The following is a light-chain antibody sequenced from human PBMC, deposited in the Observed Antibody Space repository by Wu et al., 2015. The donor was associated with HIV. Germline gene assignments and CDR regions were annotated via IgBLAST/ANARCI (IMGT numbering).Light chain of an antibody. CDR3: QQYITRWT. CDR2: RAS. Sequence: DIQLTQSPSTLSASIGDSVTITCRASQSITTSLAWYQQKPGKAPKLLIYRASKLDSGVPSRFSGSGSGTEFTLTITGLQPDDFAIYYCQQYITRWTFGQGTRVE. CDR1: QSITTS. V-gene: IGKV1-5*03. J-gene: IGKJ1*01.